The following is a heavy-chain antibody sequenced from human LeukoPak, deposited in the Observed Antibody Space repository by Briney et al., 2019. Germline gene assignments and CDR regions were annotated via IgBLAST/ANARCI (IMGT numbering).Heavy chain of an antibody. J-gene: IGHJ4*02. CDR2: ISNNGGYT. D-gene: IGHD3-22*01. V-gene: IGHV3-23*01. CDR3: ARGPISYDSSGYGIDY. CDR1: GFTFSSSA. Sequence: PGGSLRLSCAASGFTFSSSAMSWVRQAPGKGLEWVSAISNNGGYTYYADSVQGRFTISRDNSKSTLCLQMNSLRAEDTAVYYCARGPISYDSSGYGIDYWGQGTLVTVSS.